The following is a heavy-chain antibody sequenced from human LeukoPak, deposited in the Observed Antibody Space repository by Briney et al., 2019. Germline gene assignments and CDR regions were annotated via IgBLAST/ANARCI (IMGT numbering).Heavy chain of an antibody. Sequence: GGSLRLSCKASGFTLSSYVMIWVRRAPGRGLQWVSVMSEDGRTYYADSVKDRFTISRDNSKNTLYLQMNSLRAEDTAVYYCAKGSSSWDGYKGNYDPWGQGTLVTV. D-gene: IGHD6-13*01. CDR2: MSEDGRT. CDR3: AKGSSSWDGYKGNYDP. V-gene: IGHV3-23*01. CDR1: GFTLSSYV. J-gene: IGHJ5*02.